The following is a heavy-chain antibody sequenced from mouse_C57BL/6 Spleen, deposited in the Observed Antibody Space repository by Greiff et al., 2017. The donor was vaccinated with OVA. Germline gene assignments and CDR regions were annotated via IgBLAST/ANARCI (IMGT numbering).Heavy chain of an antibody. CDR2: IHPNSGST. CDR3: AREGDYYGSGGYFDV. D-gene: IGHD1-1*01. Sequence: VQLQQPGAELVKPGASVKLSCKASGYTFTSYWMHWVKQRPGQGLEWIGMIHPNSGSTNYNEKFKSKATLTVDKSSSTAYMQLSSLTSEDSAVYYCAREGDYYGSGGYFDVWGTGTTVTVSS. CDR1: GYTFTSYW. V-gene: IGHV1-64*01. J-gene: IGHJ1*03.